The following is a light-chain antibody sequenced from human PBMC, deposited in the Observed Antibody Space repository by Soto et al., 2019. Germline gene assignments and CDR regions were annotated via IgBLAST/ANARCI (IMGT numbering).Light chain of an antibody. V-gene: IGKV3-20*01. J-gene: IGKJ1*01. Sequence: EIVLTQSPGTLSLSPGDRATLSCRASQTISSTYLAWYQQKPGQAPRLLIYAASTRATGIPDRFSGSGSGTGFTLTISRPEPEDFAVYYCQQYGSSPKTFGQGTKV. CDR1: QTISSTY. CDR3: QQYGSSPKT. CDR2: AAS.